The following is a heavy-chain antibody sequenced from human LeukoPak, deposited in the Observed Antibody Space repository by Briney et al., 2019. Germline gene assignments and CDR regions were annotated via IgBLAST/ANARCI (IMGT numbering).Heavy chain of an antibody. CDR3: ARGDCSGGSCYSLTYFDY. CDR2: INPSGGST. Sequence: ASVKVSCKASGYTFTGYYMHWVRQAPGQGLEWMGIINPSGGSTSYAQKFQGRVTMTRDTSTSTVYMELSSLRSEDTAVYYCARGDCSGGSCYSLTYFDYWGQGTLVTVSS. V-gene: IGHV1-46*01. D-gene: IGHD2-15*01. CDR1: GYTFTGYY. J-gene: IGHJ4*02.